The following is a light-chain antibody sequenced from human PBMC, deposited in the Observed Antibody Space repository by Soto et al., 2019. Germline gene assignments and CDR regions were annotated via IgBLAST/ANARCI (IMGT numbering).Light chain of an antibody. Sequence: ELVLTQSPGTLSLSPGDRATLSCRASQSVRSNYLAWYQQKPGQAPRLLLYGASSRATGIPDRFSGSGSGTDFTLTISRLEPEDCAVYYCQQYDTSPPLTFGGGTKVEIK. CDR3: QQYDTSPPLT. J-gene: IGKJ4*01. CDR1: QSVRSNY. CDR2: GAS. V-gene: IGKV3-20*01.